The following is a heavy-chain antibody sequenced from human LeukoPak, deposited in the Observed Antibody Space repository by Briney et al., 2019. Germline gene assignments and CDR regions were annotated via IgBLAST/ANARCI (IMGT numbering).Heavy chain of an antibody. CDR2: IDPNNGDT. J-gene: IGHJ1*01. V-gene: IGHV1-2*02. CDR3: AREYSASEH. CDR1: GYTFTGHF. Sequence: ASVKVSCKASGYTFTGHFLHWVRQAPGQGLEWMAWIDPNNGDTHYAQNFQGRITVTRDTSISTVYMELSRLTSDDTAVYYCAREYSASEHWGQGTLVTVSS. D-gene: IGHD4-11*01.